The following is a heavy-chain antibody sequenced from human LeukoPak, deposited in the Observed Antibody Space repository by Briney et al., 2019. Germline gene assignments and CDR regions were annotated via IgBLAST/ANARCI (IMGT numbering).Heavy chain of an antibody. Sequence: SETLSFTCAVYGGSFSGYYWSWIRQPPGKGLEWIGEINHSGSTNYNPSLKSRVTVSVDTSKNQFSLKLSSVAAADTAVHYCARGLRYFDRTYYFDYWGQGTLVTVSS. CDR1: GGSFSGYY. D-gene: IGHD3-9*01. CDR2: INHSGST. J-gene: IGHJ4*02. V-gene: IGHV4-34*01. CDR3: ARGLRYFDRTYYFDY.